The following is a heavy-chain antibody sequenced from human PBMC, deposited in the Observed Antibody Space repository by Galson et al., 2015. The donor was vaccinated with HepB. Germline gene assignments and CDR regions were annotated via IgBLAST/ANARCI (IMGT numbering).Heavy chain of an antibody. CDR3: AKGGWGQRFGYYYYGMDV. J-gene: IGHJ6*02. D-gene: IGHD3-16*01. V-gene: IGHV3-30*18. Sequence: SLRLSCAASGFIFSSYGMHWVRQAPGKGLEWVAVISYDGNNKYYADSVKGRFTISRDNSKNTLYLQMNSLRAEDTAVYYCAKGGWGQRFGYYYYGMDVWGQGTTVTVSS. CDR1: GFIFSSYG. CDR2: ISYDGNNK.